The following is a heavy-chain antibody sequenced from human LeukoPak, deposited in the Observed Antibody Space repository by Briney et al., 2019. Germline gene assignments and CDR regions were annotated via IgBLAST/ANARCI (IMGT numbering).Heavy chain of an antibody. V-gene: IGHV4-39*01. CDR2: IYYSGST. D-gene: IGHD3-10*01. Sequence: SETLSLTCTVSGGSISSSSYYWGWIRQPPGKGLEWIGSIYYSGSTYYNPSLRNRVTISVDTSKNQFSLKLSSVTAADTAVYYCARHLGSGSYLYYFDYWGQGTLVTVSS. CDR1: GGSISSSSYY. J-gene: IGHJ4*02. CDR3: ARHLGSGSYLYYFDY.